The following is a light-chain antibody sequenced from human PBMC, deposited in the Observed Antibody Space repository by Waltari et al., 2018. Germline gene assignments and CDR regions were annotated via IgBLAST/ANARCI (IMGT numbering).Light chain of an antibody. Sequence: QSVLTQPPSASETPGQRVIISCSGSISNLGRNYLYWYQQLPGPAPKLLIYRNNQRPSGVPDRFSGSKSGTSASLAISGLRSEDEGVYYCASWDESHYVFGSGTRVTVV. CDR3: ASWDESHYV. CDR1: ISNLGRNY. J-gene: IGLJ1*01. CDR2: RNN. V-gene: IGLV1-47*01.